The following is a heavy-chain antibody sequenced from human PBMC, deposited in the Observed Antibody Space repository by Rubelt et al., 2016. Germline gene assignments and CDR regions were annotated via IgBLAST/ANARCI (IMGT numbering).Heavy chain of an antibody. CDR2: LDYSGST. J-gene: IGHJ5*01. CDR3: VRDRAIAWFVY. Sequence: QLQLQESGPGLVKPSETLSLTCTVSGGSISTNTFFWGWIRQPPGKGLEWIGSLDYSGSTYYNPSLMSRVTISVDTSKSQFSLRLASVTAADTAMDYCVRDRAIAWFVYWGQGTLVTVSS. CDR1: GGSISTNTFF. V-gene: IGHV4-39*07.